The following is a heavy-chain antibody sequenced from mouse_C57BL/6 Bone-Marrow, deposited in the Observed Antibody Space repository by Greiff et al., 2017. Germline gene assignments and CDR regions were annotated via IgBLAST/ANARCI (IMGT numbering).Heavy chain of an antibody. CDR3: ARKGGRFAY. J-gene: IGHJ3*01. V-gene: IGHV2-2*01. CDR1: GFSLTSYG. Sequence: VMLVESGPGLVQPSQRLSITCTVSGFSLTSYGVHWVRQSPGKGLEWLGVIWSGGSPDYNAAFISRLSISKDNSKSQVFFKMNSLQADDTAIYYCARKGGRFAYWGQGTLVTVSA. CDR2: IWSGGSP.